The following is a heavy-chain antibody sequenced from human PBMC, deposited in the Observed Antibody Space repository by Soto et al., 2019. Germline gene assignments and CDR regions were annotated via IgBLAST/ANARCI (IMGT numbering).Heavy chain of an antibody. V-gene: IGHV4-30-4*02. CDR1: GGSISSGDYY. CDR3: ARGRLRDGDMSGYYFDY. J-gene: IGHJ4*02. Sequence: SETLSLTCTVSGGSISSGDYYWSWIRQPPGKCVEWIGYIYYRGSTCYIPSLKSRVIISVDTSKIQFSLEVRSVTAADSAVYYFARGRLRDGDMSGYYFDYWGQGTLVTVSS. CDR2: IYYRGST. D-gene: IGHD3-3*01.